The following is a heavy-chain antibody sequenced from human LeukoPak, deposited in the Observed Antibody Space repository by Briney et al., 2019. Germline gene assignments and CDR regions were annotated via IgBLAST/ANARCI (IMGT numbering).Heavy chain of an antibody. CDR1: GGSFSGYY. Sequence: SETLPLTCAVYGGSFSGYYWSWLRQPPGKGLECIGEINHSGSTNYNPSLKSRVTISVDTSKNQFSLKLSPVTAADTAVYYCARSSRVTAYGSGSYPDYWGQGTLVTVSS. J-gene: IGHJ4*02. CDR2: INHSGST. CDR3: ARSSRVTAYGSGSYPDY. D-gene: IGHD3-10*01. V-gene: IGHV4-34*01.